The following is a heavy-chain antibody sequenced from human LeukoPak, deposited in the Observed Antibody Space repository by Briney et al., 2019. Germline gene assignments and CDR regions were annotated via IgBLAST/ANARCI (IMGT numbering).Heavy chain of an antibody. D-gene: IGHD4-17*01. Sequence: GASVTVSCKASGYTFTSYGISWVRQAPGQGLEWMGGIIPIFGTANFAQKFQGRVTITADKSTSTAYMELSSLRSEDTAVYYCARGHGEFPLLGARYGDLGGTYYYYMDVWGKGTTVTVSS. CDR3: ARGHGEFPLLGARYGDLGGTYYYYMDV. J-gene: IGHJ6*03. V-gene: IGHV1-69*06. CDR2: IIPIFGTA. CDR1: GYTFTSYG.